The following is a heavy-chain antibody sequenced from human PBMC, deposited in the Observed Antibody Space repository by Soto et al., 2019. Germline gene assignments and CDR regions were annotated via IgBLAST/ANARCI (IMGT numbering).Heavy chain of an antibody. CDR2: IYHSGST. V-gene: IGHV4-30-2*01. CDR1: GGSISSGGYS. D-gene: IGHD3-10*01. Sequence: QLQPQESGSGLGKPSQTLSLTCAVSGGSISSGGYSWSWIRQPPGKGLEWIGYIYHSGSTYYNPSLKSRVTTSVDRSKNQLSLKLSSVTAADTAVYYCARVPGPWGQGTLVTVSS. CDR3: ARVPGP. J-gene: IGHJ5*02.